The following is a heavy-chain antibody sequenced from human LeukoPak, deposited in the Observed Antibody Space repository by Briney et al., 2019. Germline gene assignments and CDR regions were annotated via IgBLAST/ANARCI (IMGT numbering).Heavy chain of an antibody. D-gene: IGHD1-14*01. V-gene: IGHV3-15*01. J-gene: IGHJ4*02. CDR3: TTELDVRPNHY. Sequence: GGSLRLSCAASGFTFSNAWMSWVRQAPGKGLEWVGRIKSKTDGGTTDYAAPVKGRFTISRDDSKNTLYLQMNSLKSEDTAVYYCTTELDVRPNHYWGQGTLVTVSS. CDR1: GFTFSNAW. CDR2: IKSKTDGGTT.